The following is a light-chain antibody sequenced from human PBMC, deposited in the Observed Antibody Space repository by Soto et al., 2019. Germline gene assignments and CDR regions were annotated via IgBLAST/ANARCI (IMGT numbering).Light chain of an antibody. V-gene: IGKV1-27*01. CDR3: QKYNSAPPFT. J-gene: IGKJ3*01. CDR2: AAS. CDR1: QGISNY. Sequence: DIPMTQSPSSLSASVGDRVTITCRASQGISNYLAWYQQKPGKVPKLLIYAASTLQSGVPSRFSGSGSGTDFTRTISSLQPEDVATYYCQKYNSAPPFTFGPGTKVDIK.